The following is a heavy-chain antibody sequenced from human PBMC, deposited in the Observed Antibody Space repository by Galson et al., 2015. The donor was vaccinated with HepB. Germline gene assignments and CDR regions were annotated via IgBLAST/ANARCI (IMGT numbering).Heavy chain of an antibody. CDR3: AKGGSYCLI. CDR2: ISNSGGST. D-gene: IGHD1-26*01. V-gene: IGHV3-23*01. CDR1: GFTFSTYA. Sequence: SLRLSCAASGFTFSTYAMSWVRQAPGKGLEWVSIISNSGGSTYYADSVKGRFTISRDNSKNTLYLQMNSLRAEDTATYYCAKGGSYCLIWGQGTLVTVSS. J-gene: IGHJ4*02.